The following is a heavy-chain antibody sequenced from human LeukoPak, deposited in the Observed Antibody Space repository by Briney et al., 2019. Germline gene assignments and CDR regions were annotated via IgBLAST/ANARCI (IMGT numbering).Heavy chain of an antibody. CDR1: GFTFSDYY. Sequence: GGSLRLSCAASGFTFSDYYMSWIRQAPGKGLEWVSYISSSGGKVYYADSVKGRFTISRDNAKNSLYLQMNSLRAEDTAVYYCARDPGAAAASSNYWGQGTLVTVSS. J-gene: IGHJ4*02. CDR3: ARDPGAAAASSNY. V-gene: IGHV3-11*01. CDR2: ISSSGGKV. D-gene: IGHD6-13*01.